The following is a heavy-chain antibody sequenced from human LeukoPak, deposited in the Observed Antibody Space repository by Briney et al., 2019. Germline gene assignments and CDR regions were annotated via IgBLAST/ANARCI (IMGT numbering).Heavy chain of an antibody. CDR1: GFTFSSYS. Sequence: GGSLRLSCAASGFTFSSYSMNWVRQAPGKGLEWVSSISSSSSYIYYADSVKGRFTISRDNAKNTVYLQMNSLRAEDTAVYYCARDYVSGSFGPWGQGTLVTVSS. D-gene: IGHD3-10*01. V-gene: IGHV3-21*06. CDR2: ISSSSSYI. J-gene: IGHJ5*02. CDR3: ARDYVSGSFGP.